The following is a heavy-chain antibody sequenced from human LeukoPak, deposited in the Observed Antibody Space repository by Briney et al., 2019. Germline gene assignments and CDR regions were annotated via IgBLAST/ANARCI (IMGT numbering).Heavy chain of an antibody. CDR3: ARDRGDILTGYYNNGDFDY. CDR1: GYTFTSYG. CDR2: ISAYNGNT. V-gene: IGHV1-18*04. D-gene: IGHD3-9*01. Sequence: ASVKVSCKASGYTFTSYGISWVRQAPGQGLEWMGWISAYNGNTNYAQKLQGRVTMTTDTSTSTAYMELRSLRSDDTAVYYCARDRGDILTGYYNNGDFDYWGQGTLVTVSS. J-gene: IGHJ4*02.